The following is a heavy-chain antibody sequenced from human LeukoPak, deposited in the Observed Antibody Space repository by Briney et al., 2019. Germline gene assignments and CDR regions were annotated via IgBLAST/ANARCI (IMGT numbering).Heavy chain of an antibody. CDR3: ARVSASSGSWGNFDY. J-gene: IGHJ4*02. CDR1: GGSISSGGYS. CDR2: IYHSGST. Sequence: SETLSLTCAVSGGSISSGGYSWSWIRQPPGKGLEWIGYIYHSGSTYYNPSLKSRVTISVDRSKNQFSLKLSSVTAADTAVYYCARVSASSGSWGNFDYWGQGTLVTVSS. D-gene: IGHD2-15*01. V-gene: IGHV4-30-2*01.